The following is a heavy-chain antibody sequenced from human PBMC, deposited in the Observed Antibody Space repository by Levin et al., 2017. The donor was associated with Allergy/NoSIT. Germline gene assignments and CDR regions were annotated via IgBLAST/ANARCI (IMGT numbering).Heavy chain of an antibody. J-gene: IGHJ4*02. CDR1: GFRFSSYS. CDR2: ISDSSGTI. V-gene: IGHV3-48*02. D-gene: IGHD4/OR15-4a*01. CDR3: ASDYGGNPDY. Sequence: GGSLRLSCAASGFRFSSYSLNWVRQAPGKGLEWISYISDSSGTILYADSVKGRFTISRDNAKNSLYLQMNSLRDEDTAMYYCASDYGGNPDYWGQGTLVTVSS.